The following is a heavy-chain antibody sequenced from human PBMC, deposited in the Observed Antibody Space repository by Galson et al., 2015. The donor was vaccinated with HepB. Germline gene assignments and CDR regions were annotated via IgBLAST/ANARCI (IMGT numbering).Heavy chain of an antibody. Sequence: SLRLSCAASGFTFGDYAVNWLRQAPGKGLEWVGFIRSKAYGGTTEYAASVKGRFTISRDDSKSIAYLQMNSLKTEDTAVYYCTRERQIPKYSGSYVGYDYWGQGTLVTVSS. V-gene: IGHV3-49*03. J-gene: IGHJ4*02. CDR3: TRERQIPKYSGSYVGYDY. CDR2: IRSKAYGGTT. D-gene: IGHD1-26*01. CDR1: GFTFGDYA.